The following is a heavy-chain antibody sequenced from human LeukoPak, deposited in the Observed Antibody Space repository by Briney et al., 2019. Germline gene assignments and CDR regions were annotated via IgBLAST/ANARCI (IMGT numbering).Heavy chain of an antibody. Sequence: PSETLSLTCAVYGGSFSGYYWSWIRQPPGKGLEWIGEINHSGSTNYNPSLKSRVTISVDTSKNQFSLKLSSVTAADTAVYYCARSLNYDILTGYPRGGLFDPWGQGTLVTVSS. CDR2: INHSGST. J-gene: IGHJ5*02. V-gene: IGHV4-34*01. D-gene: IGHD3-9*01. CDR1: GGSFSGYY. CDR3: ARSLNYDILTGYPRGGLFDP.